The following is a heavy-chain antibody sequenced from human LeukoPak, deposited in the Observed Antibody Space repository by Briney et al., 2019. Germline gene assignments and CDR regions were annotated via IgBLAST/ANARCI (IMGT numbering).Heavy chain of an antibody. J-gene: IGHJ3*02. D-gene: IGHD3-22*01. CDR1: GYTFIDNY. Sequence: ASVKVSCKASGYTFIDNYMHWVRQAPGQGLEWMGWISPESGDTRYAQKFQGRVTMTRDTSITTAYMELSRLTSDDTAVYYCARERTMRTHAFDIWGQGTMVTVSS. CDR3: ARERTMRTHAFDI. CDR2: ISPESGDT. V-gene: IGHV1-2*02.